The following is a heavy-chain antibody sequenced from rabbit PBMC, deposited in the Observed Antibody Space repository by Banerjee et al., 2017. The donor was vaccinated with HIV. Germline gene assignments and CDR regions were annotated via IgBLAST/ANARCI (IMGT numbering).Heavy chain of an antibody. Sequence: QSLEESGGDLVKPGASLTLTCKASGIDFSSYDYMCWVRQAPGKGLEYIGAISTGGSAYYASWVNGRFTISSDNAQNTVDLQMNSLTAADTATYFCARRDYDYGHYDLWGPGTLVTVS. D-gene: IGHD2-1*01. CDR1: GIDFSSYDY. V-gene: IGHV1S43*01. CDR3: ARRDYDYGHYDL. J-gene: IGHJ6*01. CDR2: ISTGGSA.